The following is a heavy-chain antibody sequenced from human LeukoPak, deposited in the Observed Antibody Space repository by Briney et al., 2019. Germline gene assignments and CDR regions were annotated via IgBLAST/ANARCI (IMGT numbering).Heavy chain of an antibody. J-gene: IGHJ4*02. CDR1: GFTFSSYA. V-gene: IGHV3-30-3*01. D-gene: IGHD1-26*01. Sequence: GGSLRLSCAASGFTFSSYAMHWVRQAPGKGLEWVAVISYDGSNKYYADSVKGRFTISRDNSKNTLYLQMNSLRAEDTAVYYCARDPYSVSYYAFDYWGQGTLVTVSS. CDR3: ARDPYSVSYYAFDY. CDR2: ISYDGSNK.